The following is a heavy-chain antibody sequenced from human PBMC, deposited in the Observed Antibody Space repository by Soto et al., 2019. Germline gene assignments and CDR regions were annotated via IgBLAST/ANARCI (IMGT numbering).Heavy chain of an antibody. CDR3: VRPLPSGQTHARDV. Sequence: GGSLSLSSVAAGLPVAGSCMGWVRQAPGKGLEWASVIYNDGTTYYSQSVEGRFTISRDTSKNTLYLQMDRLRDEDTAVYYCVRPLPSGQTHARDVWGQGTTVTVSS. J-gene: IGHJ6*02. V-gene: IGHV3-53*01. CDR1: GLPVAGSC. D-gene: IGHD3-10*01. CDR2: IYNDGTT.